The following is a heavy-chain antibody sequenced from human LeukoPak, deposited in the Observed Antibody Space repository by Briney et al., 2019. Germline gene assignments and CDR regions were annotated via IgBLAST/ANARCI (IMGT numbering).Heavy chain of an antibody. V-gene: IGHV3-48*01. D-gene: IGHD1-14*01. J-gene: IGHJ4*02. Sequence: GGSLRLSCAASGFTFSRYSMNWVRQAPGKGLEWVSHINSRSSAIHYADSVKGRFTISRDNAKNSLYLQMNSLRAEDTAVYYCARVYRRYFDYWGQGTLVTVSS. CDR3: ARVYRRYFDY. CDR1: GFTFSRYS. CDR2: INSRSSAI.